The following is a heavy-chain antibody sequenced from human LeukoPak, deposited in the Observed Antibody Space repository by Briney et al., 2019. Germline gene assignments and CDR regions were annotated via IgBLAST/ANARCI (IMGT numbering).Heavy chain of an antibody. CDR2: ISYDGSNK. J-gene: IGHJ4*02. D-gene: IGHD6-6*01. V-gene: IGHV3-30*03. CDR3: ARGKAAHPFDY. Sequence: PGGSLRLSCAASGFTFSSYGMHWVRQAPGKGLEWVAVISYDGSNKYYADSVKGRFTISRDNSKNTLYLQMNSLRAEDTAVYYCARGKAAHPFDYWGQGTLVTVSS. CDR1: GFTFSSYG.